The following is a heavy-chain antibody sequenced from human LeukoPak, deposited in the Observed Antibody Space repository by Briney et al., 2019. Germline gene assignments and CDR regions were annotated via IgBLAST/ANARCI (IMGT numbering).Heavy chain of an antibody. CDR1: GFTFSSYW. D-gene: IGHD2-8*01. Sequence: GGSLRLSCAASGFTFSSYWMHWVRQAPGKGLVWVSRINSDGSSTSYADSVKGRFTISRDNAKNTLYLQMNGLRAEDTAVYYCAGTYCTNGVCAYYYYGMDVWGQGTTVTVSS. CDR3: AGTYCTNGVCAYYYYGMDV. J-gene: IGHJ6*02. V-gene: IGHV3-74*01. CDR2: INSDGSST.